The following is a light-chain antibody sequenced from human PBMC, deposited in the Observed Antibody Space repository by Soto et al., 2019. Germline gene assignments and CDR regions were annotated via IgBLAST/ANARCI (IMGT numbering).Light chain of an antibody. CDR3: LQDYNYPWT. V-gene: IGKV1-6*01. Sequence: AIQMTQSPSSLSASVRDIVTITCLASQGIRNDLGWYQQKPGKATKLLIYAASSLQSGVPSRFSGSGSGTDFTLTISSLQPEDFATYYCLQDYNYPWTFGQGTKVDI. J-gene: IGKJ1*01. CDR2: AAS. CDR1: QGIRND.